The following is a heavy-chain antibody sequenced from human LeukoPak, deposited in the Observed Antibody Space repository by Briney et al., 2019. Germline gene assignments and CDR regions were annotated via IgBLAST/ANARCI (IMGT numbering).Heavy chain of an antibody. CDR3: ARGRPGSGWSFDY. J-gene: IGHJ4*02. Sequence: ASAKVSCKASGYTFTTYYMHWVRQAPGQGLEWMGIINPSGGTTNYAQKFQGRVTMTRDTSTTTVYMELSSLRSEDTAVYYCARGRPGSGWSFDYWGQGTLVTVSS. D-gene: IGHD6-19*01. CDR1: GYTFTTYY. V-gene: IGHV1-46*01. CDR2: INPSGGTT.